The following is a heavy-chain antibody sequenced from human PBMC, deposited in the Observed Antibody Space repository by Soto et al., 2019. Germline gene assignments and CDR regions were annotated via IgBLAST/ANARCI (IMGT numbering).Heavy chain of an antibody. D-gene: IGHD2-15*01. CDR1: GGTFGRYA. J-gene: IGHJ6*02. Sequence: QVQLEQSGAEVKKPGSSVKVSCKASGGTFGRYAISWVRRAPGQSLEWMGQINAGFGATDLAQMFQGRVTIPADKSTTTVYMELSSLRSDDTAVYYCATDCSGGSCYGASGMDVWGQGTTVTVSS. V-gene: IGHV1-69*06. CDR2: INAGFGAT. CDR3: ATDCSGGSCYGASGMDV.